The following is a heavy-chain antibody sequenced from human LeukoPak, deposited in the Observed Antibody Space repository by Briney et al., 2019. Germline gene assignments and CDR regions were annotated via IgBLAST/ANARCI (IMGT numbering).Heavy chain of an antibody. CDR3: VKDRLCSTCMPMEA. J-gene: IGHJ6*02. CDR1: GFTDTDYS. V-gene: IGHV3-23*01. D-gene: IGHD2/OR15-2a*01. Sequence: SLRLSWSASGFTDTDYSMSWVSQVAGKVLEWESGLRRTGEYKYYADSVKGRFIICRDNSKEMAFLRMNCLIAERPAINYRVKDRLCSTCMPMEAWGQGNTV. CDR2: LRRTGEYK.